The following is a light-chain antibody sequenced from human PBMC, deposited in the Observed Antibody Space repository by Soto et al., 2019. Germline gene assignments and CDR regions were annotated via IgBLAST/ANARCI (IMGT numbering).Light chain of an antibody. Sequence: QSVLTQPASVSGSPGQSITISCTGTSSDVGAYNYVSWYQQHPGKAPKLMIYEVSNRPSGVSNRFSGSKSGNTASLTISGLQAEDEADYYCSSYTSSNTLYVFGTGTKLTV. V-gene: IGLV2-14*01. J-gene: IGLJ1*01. CDR2: EVS. CDR3: SSYTSSNTLYV. CDR1: SSDVGAYNY.